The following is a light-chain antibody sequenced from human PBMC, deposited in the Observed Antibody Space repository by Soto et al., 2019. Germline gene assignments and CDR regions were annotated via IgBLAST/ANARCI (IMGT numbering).Light chain of an antibody. CDR3: QQSYGTPPT. J-gene: IGKJ1*01. V-gene: IGKV1-39*01. CDR2: AAS. Sequence: DIQMTQSPSSLSASVGDRVTITCRASQSISSYLNWYQQKPGKAPKLLIYAASSLQSGVPSRFSGSGSGTDFTLTISSLQPEDFATYYCQQSYGTPPTFGQVTKVDIK. CDR1: QSISSY.